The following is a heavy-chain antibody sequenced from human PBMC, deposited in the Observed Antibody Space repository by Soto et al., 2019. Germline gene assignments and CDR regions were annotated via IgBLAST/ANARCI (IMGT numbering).Heavy chain of an antibody. CDR1: GGTFSSYT. D-gene: IGHD3-10*01. CDR2: IIPILGIA. J-gene: IGHJ6*02. V-gene: IGHV1-69*02. Sequence: QVQLVQSGAEVRKPGSSVKVSCKASGGTFSSYTISWVRQAPGQGLEWMGRIIPILGIANYAQKFQGRVKITADKSTSTAYMELSSLRSEDTAVYYCAIASYYYGSGTYYHYYYYGMDVWGQGTTVTVSS. CDR3: AIASYYYGSGTYYHYYYYGMDV.